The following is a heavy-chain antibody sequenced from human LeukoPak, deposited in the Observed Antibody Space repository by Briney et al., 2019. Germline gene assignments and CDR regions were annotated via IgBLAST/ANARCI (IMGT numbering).Heavy chain of an antibody. J-gene: IGHJ4*02. D-gene: IGHD4-11*01. Sequence: ETLSLTCAVYGGSFSGYYWSWIRQPPGKGLEWVSAISGSGGSTYYADSVKGRFTISRDNSKNTLYLQMNSLRAEDTAVYYCAKDSNPMTTVTNFDYWGQGTLVTVSS. CDR3: AKDSNPMTTVTNFDY. V-gene: IGHV3-23*01. CDR2: ISGSGGST. CDR1: GGSFSGYY.